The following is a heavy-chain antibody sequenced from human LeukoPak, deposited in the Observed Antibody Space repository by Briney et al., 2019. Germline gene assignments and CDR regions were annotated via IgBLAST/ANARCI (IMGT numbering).Heavy chain of an antibody. CDR2: INPNSGGT. CDR3: ASGSYYDSSGYYYVDIDY. J-gene: IGHJ4*02. D-gene: IGHD3-22*01. CDR1: GYTFTGYY. V-gene: IGHV1-2*06. Sequence: ASVKVSCKASGYTFTGYYMHWVRQAPGQGLEWMGRINPNSGGTNYAQKFQGRVTMTRDTSISTAYMELSRLRSDDTAVYYCASGSYYDSSGYYYVDIDYWGQETLVTVSS.